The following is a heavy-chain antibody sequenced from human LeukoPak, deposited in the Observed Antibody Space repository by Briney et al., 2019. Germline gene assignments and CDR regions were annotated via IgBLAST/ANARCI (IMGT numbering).Heavy chain of an antibody. Sequence: GGSLRLSCAASGFTFSSYWMSWVRQAPGEGLEWVANIKQEGSEKYYVDSVKGRCTISRDNTKNSLYLQMNSLRAEDTAVYYCAKDGPLGMVRGVGAFDIWGQGTMVTVSS. D-gene: IGHD3-10*01. CDR2: IKQEGSEK. CDR1: GFTFSSYW. CDR3: AKDGPLGMVRGVGAFDI. J-gene: IGHJ3*02. V-gene: IGHV3-7*01.